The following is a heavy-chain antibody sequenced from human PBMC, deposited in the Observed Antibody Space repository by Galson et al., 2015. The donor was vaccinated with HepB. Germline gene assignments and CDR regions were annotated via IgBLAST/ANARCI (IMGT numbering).Heavy chain of an antibody. V-gene: IGHV3-48*01. J-gene: IGHJ6*02. CDR1: GFTFSNYA. CDR2: INTISITK. Sequence: SLRLSCAASGFTFSNYAMNWVRQAPGKGLEWVSYINTISITKYYADSVKGRFTISRDNAKNSLFLQMNSLRAEDTAVYYCARDPPFGSSYYYYGMDVWGQGTTVTVSS. CDR3: ARDPPFGSSYYYYGMDV. D-gene: IGHD3-10*01.